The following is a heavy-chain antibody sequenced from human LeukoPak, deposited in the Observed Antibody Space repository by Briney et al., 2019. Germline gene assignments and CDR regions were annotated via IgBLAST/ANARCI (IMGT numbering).Heavy chain of an antibody. CDR3: ARAAAWRLLNYFDN. J-gene: IGHJ4*02. CDR1: GGSISSYY. V-gene: IGHV4-59*01. Sequence: SETLSLTCTVSGGSISSYYWSWIRHPPGKGLEWIGYIYYSGSTNYNPSLKSRVAISVDTPKNQFSLRLTSVTAADTAVYYCARAAAWRLLNYFDNWGQGTLVTVSS. CDR2: IYYSGST. D-gene: IGHD3-22*01.